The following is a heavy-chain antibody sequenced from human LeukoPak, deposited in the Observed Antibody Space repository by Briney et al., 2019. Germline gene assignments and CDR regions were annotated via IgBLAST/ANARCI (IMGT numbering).Heavy chain of an antibody. Sequence: PSETLSLTCTVSGYSISSGYYWGWIRPPPGKGLEWIGSIYHSGSTYYNPSLKSRVTISVDTSKNQFSLKLSSVTAADTAVYYCATTHVYYYGSGSYQRRNYYYMDVWGKGTTVTISS. CDR2: IYHSGST. CDR1: GYSISSGYY. J-gene: IGHJ6*03. D-gene: IGHD3-10*01. V-gene: IGHV4-38-2*02. CDR3: ATTHVYYYGSGSYQRRNYYYMDV.